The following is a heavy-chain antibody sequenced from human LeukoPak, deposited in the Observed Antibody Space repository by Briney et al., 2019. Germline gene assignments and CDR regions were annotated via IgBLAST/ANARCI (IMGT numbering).Heavy chain of an antibody. CDR2: IYTSGGT. Sequence: SETLSLTCTVSGGSISSGSYYWSWIRQPAGKGLEWIGRIYTSGGTNYNPSLKSRVTISVDTSKNQFSLKLSSVTAADTAVYYCARVRTYYYDSSGYFVSEAEYNWFDPWGQGTLVTVSS. D-gene: IGHD3-22*01. V-gene: IGHV4-61*02. J-gene: IGHJ5*02. CDR1: GGSISSGSYY. CDR3: ARVRTYYYDSSGYFVSEAEYNWFDP.